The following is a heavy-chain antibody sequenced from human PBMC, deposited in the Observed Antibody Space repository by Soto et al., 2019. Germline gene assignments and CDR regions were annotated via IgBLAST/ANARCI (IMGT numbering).Heavy chain of an antibody. CDR1: GYTFTSYY. D-gene: IGHD2-2*01. J-gene: IGHJ5*02. CDR2: INPSGGST. Sequence: QVQLVQSGAEVQKPGASVKVSCKPSGYTFTSYYIHWVRQAPGQGLEWMGLINPSGGSTTYAQKFQGRVTMTRDTSTSKVYMELSSLRSEDTAVYYCARDGAVVVVPAANWFDPWGQGTLVTVSS. CDR3: ARDGAVVVVPAANWFDP. V-gene: IGHV1-46*03.